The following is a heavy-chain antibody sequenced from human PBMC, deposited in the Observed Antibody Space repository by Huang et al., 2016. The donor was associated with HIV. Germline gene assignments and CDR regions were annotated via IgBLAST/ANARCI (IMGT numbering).Heavy chain of an antibody. CDR2: IKQDESEK. CDR1: TFTFGAYW. CDR3: ATKTAGMDI. D-gene: IGHD1-7*01. Sequence: VESGGRSVQPGGSIKLSCVGSTFTFGAYWMSWVRQPPGKGLEWGAKIKQDESEKYYVDSGKGRFNISRDNARKVLFLEMDNLRVEDTAMYFCATKTAGMDIWGQGTTVTVSS. J-gene: IGHJ6*02. V-gene: IGHV3-7*01.